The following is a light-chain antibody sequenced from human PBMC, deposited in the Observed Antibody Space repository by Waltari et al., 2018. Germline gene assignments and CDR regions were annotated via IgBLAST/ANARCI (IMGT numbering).Light chain of an antibody. CDR2: HAS. Sequence: DIVLTQSPGTLSLSPGESVTLSCRASQSISSSYVAWYQQKSGRAPRLIMYHASTRATGIPARFSGRGSVRDFTLTISGLEPEDCAVYYCQQYGSSSITFGQGTRLDIK. CDR3: QQYGSSSIT. J-gene: IGKJ5*01. CDR1: QSISSSY. V-gene: IGKV3-20*01.